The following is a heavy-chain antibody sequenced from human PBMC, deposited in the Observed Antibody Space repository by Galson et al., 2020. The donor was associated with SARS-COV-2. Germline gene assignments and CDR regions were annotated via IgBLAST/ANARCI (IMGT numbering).Heavy chain of an antibody. CDR3: VRDHYYYDSDFFYWTY. CDR1: GFTFSDYC. D-gene: IGHD3-22*01. V-gene: IGHV3-11*06. CDR2: ISSSSNYI. Sequence: TGGSLRLSCAVSGFTFSDYCMSWIRQAPGKGLEWLSYISSSSNYIYYADSVKGRFTISRDNAKNSLYLQMNSLRADDTAVYYCVRDHYYYDSDFFYWTYWGQGTLVTVSS. J-gene: IGHJ4*02.